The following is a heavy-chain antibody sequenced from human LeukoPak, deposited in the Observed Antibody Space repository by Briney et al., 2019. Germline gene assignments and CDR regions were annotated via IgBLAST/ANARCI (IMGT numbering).Heavy chain of an antibody. J-gene: IGHJ4*02. CDR1: GFTFSSYS. Sequence: GGSLRLSCAASGFTFSSYSMNWVRQAPGKGLEWVANIKEDGSDKYYVDSVKGRFTISRDNAKNSLYLQMNSLRVVDTAVYYCARDDGIRTVDYWGQGALVTVSS. CDR3: ARDDGIRTVDY. D-gene: IGHD5-18*01. CDR2: IKEDGSDK. V-gene: IGHV3-7*03.